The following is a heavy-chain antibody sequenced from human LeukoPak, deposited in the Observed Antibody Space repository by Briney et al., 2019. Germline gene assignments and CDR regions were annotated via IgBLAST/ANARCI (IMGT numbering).Heavy chain of an antibody. V-gene: IGHV3-74*01. CDR3: ARGRAVVMTNPDYWYFDL. CDR2: INSDGSST. Sequence: GGSLRLSCAASGFTFSSYWMHWVRQAPGKGLVWVSRINSDGSSTSYADSVKGRFTISRDNAKNTLYLQMNSLRAEDTAVYYCARGRAVVMTNPDYWYFDLWGRGTLVTVSS. CDR1: GFTFSSYW. J-gene: IGHJ2*01. D-gene: IGHD2-21*02.